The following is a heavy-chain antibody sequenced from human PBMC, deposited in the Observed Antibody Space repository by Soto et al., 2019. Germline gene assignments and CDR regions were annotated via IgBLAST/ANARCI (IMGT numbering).Heavy chain of an antibody. V-gene: IGHV3-48*03. Sequence: EAQLVGSGGKVVQPGGSVSLSCVASGFPFSTSDMNWVRQPPGKGLEWISHISYSGRDIRYADSVKGRFTISRDNVNNSLHLHMTSLRVEDTGLYYGARAVVSAYREYDSDWSAPWGQGTPVTVSS. CDR1: GFPFSTSD. CDR3: ARAVVSAYREYDSDWSAP. CDR2: ISYSGRDI. D-gene: IGHD3-16*01. J-gene: IGHJ5*02.